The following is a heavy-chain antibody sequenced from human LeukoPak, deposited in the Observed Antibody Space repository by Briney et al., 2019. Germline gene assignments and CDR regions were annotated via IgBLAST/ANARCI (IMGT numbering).Heavy chain of an antibody. D-gene: IGHD3-22*01. CDR3: ARDLDYYDGSGYSSSALDY. CDR2: ITSSSTYI. J-gene: IGHJ4*02. Sequence: GGSLRLACAASGFSFSSYTMNWVRQAPGRGLEWVSSITSSSTYIYYADPVRGRFTVSRDNAKNALYLQMNSLRAEDTAVYFCARDLDYYDGSGYSSSALDYWGQGTLLTVSS. CDR1: GFSFSSYT. V-gene: IGHV3-21*01.